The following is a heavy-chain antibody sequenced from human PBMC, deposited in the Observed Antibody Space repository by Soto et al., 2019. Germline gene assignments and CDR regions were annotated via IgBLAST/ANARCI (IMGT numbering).Heavy chain of an antibody. V-gene: IGHV3-23*01. CDR2: ISGSGGST. J-gene: IGHJ4*02. CDR3: AKGLDYYGSAGLDY. Sequence: EVQLLESGGGLVQPGGSLRLSCAASGFTFNTYAMSWVRQAPGKGLEWVSAISGSGGSTYYPDSVKGRFTISRDNSKNTLYLQMNSLRAEDPAVYYCAKGLDYYGSAGLDYWVQGTLVTVSS. D-gene: IGHD3-22*01. CDR1: GFTFNTYA.